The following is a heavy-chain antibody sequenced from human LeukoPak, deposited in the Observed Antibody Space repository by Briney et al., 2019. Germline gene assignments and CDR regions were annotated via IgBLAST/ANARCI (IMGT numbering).Heavy chain of an antibody. J-gene: IGHJ6*02. D-gene: IGHD6-19*01. Sequence: PGGSLRLSCAASGFTFSSYWMHWVRQAPGKGLVWVSRINSDGSSTSYADSVKGRFTISRDNAKNTLYLQMNSLRAEDTAVYYCARDRGKWLGYYYYGMDVWGQGTTVTVSS. V-gene: IGHV3-74*01. CDR1: GFTFSSYW. CDR2: INSDGSST. CDR3: ARDRGKWLGYYYYGMDV.